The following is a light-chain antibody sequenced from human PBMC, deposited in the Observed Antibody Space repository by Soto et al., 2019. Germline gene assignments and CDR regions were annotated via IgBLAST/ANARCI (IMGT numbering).Light chain of an antibody. CDR1: QVISTS. J-gene: IGKJ4*01. CDR3: QRYNNWPLT. CDR2: AAS. Sequence: DIQLTQSPSFLSPSIGESVTITCRASQVISTSLAWYQVKPGKAPKLLIYAASTLESGVPSRFSATVSGTEFSLTITSLQPEDFATYYCQRYNNWPLTFGGGTKVEIK. V-gene: IGKV1-9*01.